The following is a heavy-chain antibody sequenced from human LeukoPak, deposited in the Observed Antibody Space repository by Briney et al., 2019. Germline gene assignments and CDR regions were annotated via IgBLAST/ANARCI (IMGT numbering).Heavy chain of an antibody. D-gene: IGHD3-10*01. Sequence: ASVKVSCKASGYTFTGYYMHWVRQAPGQGLEWMGRINPNSGGTNYAQKFQGRVTMTRETSISTAYMELSRLRSDDTAVYYCARVLTMVRGVIPWDYWGQGTLVTVSS. CDR1: GYTFTGYY. CDR3: ARVLTMVRGVIPWDY. CDR2: INPNSGGT. J-gene: IGHJ4*02. V-gene: IGHV1-2*06.